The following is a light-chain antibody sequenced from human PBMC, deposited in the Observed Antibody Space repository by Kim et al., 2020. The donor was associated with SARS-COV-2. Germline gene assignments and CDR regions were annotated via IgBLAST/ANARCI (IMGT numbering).Light chain of an antibody. CDR2: ANT. J-gene: IGLJ2*01. Sequence: IYCTGSSSHIGAGSDVPWYQQLTVTAPILLIYANTHRPPGVPAGFSGSTSGTSASLAITGLQAEDEADYYCQSYDSSLSDSTAVFGGGTQLTVL. V-gene: IGLV1-40*01. CDR3: QSYDSSLSDSTAV. CDR1: SSHIGAGSD.